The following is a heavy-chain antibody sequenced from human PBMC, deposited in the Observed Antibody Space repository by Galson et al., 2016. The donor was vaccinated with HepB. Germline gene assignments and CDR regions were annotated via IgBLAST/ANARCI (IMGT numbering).Heavy chain of an antibody. Sequence: SVKVSCKASGDTFSSYAISWVRQAPGQGLEWMGGIIPSIDTAKYPQKFQGRVTITADESTSTAHMEVNRLRFEDTAVYYCARDRLGLVHAFDIWGQGTMVTVSS. J-gene: IGHJ3*02. CDR2: IIPSIDTA. CDR1: GDTFSSYA. CDR3: ARDRLGLVHAFDI. D-gene: IGHD2-8*01. V-gene: IGHV1-69*13.